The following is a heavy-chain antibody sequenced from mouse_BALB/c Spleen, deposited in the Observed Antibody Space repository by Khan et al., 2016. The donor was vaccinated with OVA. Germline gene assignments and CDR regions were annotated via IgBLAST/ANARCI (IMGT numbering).Heavy chain of an antibody. V-gene: IGHV3-2*02. J-gene: IGHJ2*01. Sequence: EVQLQESGPGLVKPSQSLSLTCTVTGYSITSDYAWNWIRQFPGNKLEWMGYISYSGRTSYNPSLKSRISITRDTSKNQFFLQLTSVTTEDTATYYCARSVTITTVVATDFDYRGQGTTLTVSS. D-gene: IGHD1-1*01. CDR3: ARSVTITTVVATDFDY. CDR2: ISYSGRT. CDR1: GYSITSDYA.